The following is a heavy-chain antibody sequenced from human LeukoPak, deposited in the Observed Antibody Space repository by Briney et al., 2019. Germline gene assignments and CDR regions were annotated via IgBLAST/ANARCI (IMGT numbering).Heavy chain of an antibody. CDR2: IAEDRSNK. J-gene: IGHJ4*02. Sequence: GGTLRLSCAASGFTFTSYAMHWGPQAPSTEREGVTGIAEDRSNKYHTDSVQGRFTISRDNSKNTLYLQMTSLRAEDTAVYSCARVSSRIAAAGVALFDYWGQGTLVTVSS. CDR1: GFTFTSYA. D-gene: IGHD6-13*01. CDR3: ARVSSRIAAAGVALFDY. V-gene: IGHV3-30*04.